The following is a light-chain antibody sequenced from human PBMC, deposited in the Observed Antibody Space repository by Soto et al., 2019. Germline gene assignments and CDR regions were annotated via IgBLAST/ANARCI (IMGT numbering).Light chain of an antibody. Sequence: QSALTQPRSVSGSPGQSVTISCTGTSSDVGGYNYVSWYQQHPGKAPKVMIYDVRERPSGVPDRFSGSKTGNSASLTISGHQAEDDADYYCCSYAGRPRYVFGTGTKVTVL. V-gene: IGLV2-11*01. CDR3: CSYAGRPRYV. CDR2: DVR. J-gene: IGLJ1*01. CDR1: SSDVGGYNY.